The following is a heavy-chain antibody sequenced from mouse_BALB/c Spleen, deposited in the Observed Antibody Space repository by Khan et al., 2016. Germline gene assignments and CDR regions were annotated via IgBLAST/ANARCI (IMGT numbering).Heavy chain of an antibody. Sequence: QLEESGPDLVKPSQSLSLTCTVTGYSITSGYSWHWIRQFPGNKLEWMGYIHYSGGTKYIPSLKSRISITRDTSKNQFFLQLNSVTPDDTATYYCTRSHGYYAMDYWGQGTSVTVSS. V-gene: IGHV3-1*02. CDR3: TRSHGYYAMDY. CDR2: IHYSGGT. J-gene: IGHJ4*01. CDR1: GYSITSGYS.